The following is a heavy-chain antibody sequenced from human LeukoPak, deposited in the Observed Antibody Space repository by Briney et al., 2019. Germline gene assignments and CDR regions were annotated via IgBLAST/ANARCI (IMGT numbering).Heavy chain of an antibody. CDR1: GFTFSNYG. Sequence: PGGSLTLSCAASGFTFSNYGMSWVRQAAGKGLTWVSAISGSGVTTYYAASVKGRFTISRDNSKPTLYLQMNSLRPEDTAVYYCSKWKAIVLVPAARSPIDYWGQGTLVTVSS. J-gene: IGHJ4*02. CDR2: ISGSGVTT. D-gene: IGHD2-2*01. CDR3: SKWKAIVLVPAARSPIDY. V-gene: IGHV3-23*01.